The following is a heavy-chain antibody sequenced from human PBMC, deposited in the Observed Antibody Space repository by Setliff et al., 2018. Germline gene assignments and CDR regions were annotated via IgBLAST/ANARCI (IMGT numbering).Heavy chain of an antibody. Sequence: SETLSLTCTVSGGSISSSSYYWGWIRQPPGKGLEWTGSIYYSGSTYYNPSLKSRVTISVDTSKNQFSLKLSSVTAADTAVYYCARGGYSYGLGGFPLDYWGQGTLVTVSS. V-gene: IGHV4-39*01. CDR2: IYYSGST. D-gene: IGHD5-18*01. CDR1: GGSISSSSYY. CDR3: ARGGYSYGLGGFPLDY. J-gene: IGHJ4*02.